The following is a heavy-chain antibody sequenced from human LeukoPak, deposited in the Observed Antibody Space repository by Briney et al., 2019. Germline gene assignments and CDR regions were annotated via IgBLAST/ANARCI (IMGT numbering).Heavy chain of an antibody. D-gene: IGHD3-16*02. V-gene: IGHV1-8*02. CDR1: GYTFTSYG. Sequence: VASVKVSCKASGYTFTSYGINWVRQATGQGLEWMGWMNPNSGNTGHAQKFQGRVTMTRNTSISTAYMELSSLRSEDTAVYYCARDGDYVWGSYRYSSFDYWGQGTLVTVSS. CDR3: ARDGDYVWGSYRYSSFDY. CDR2: MNPNSGNT. J-gene: IGHJ4*02.